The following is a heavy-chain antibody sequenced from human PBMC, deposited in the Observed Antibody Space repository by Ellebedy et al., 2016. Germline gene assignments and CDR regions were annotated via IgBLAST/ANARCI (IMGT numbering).Heavy chain of an antibody. CDR3: ARRLYYDSSGYYARYYYYGMDV. V-gene: IGHV1-18*01. CDR1: GYTFTSYG. D-gene: IGHD3-22*01. J-gene: IGHJ6*02. CDR2: ISAYNGNT. Sequence: ASVKVSXXASGYTFTSYGISWVRQAPGQGLEWMGWISAYNGNTNYAQKLQGRVTMTTDTSTSTAYMELRSLRSDDTAVYYCARRLYYDSSGYYARYYYYGMDVWGQGTTVTVSS.